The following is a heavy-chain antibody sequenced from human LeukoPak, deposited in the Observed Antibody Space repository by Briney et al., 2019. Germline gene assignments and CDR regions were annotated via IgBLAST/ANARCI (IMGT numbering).Heavy chain of an antibody. CDR2: ITSSSSHI. J-gene: IGHJ5*02. Sequence: PGGSLRLSCAASGLTFNNYSMNWVRQAPGKGLEWISFITSSSSHIYYADSVKGRFTISRDNAKNSLYLQMNSLRVEDTAVYYCARGPNHDYGGNGSGKGFDPWGQGTLVTVSS. CDR3: ARGPNHDYGGNGSGKGFDP. V-gene: IGHV3-21*05. CDR1: GLTFNNYS. D-gene: IGHD4-23*01.